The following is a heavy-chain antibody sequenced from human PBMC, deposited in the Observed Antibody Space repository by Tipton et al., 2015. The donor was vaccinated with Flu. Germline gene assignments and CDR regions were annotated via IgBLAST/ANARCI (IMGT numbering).Heavy chain of an antibody. CDR2: INHSGST. V-gene: IGHV4-34*01. Sequence: LRLSCAVYGGSFSGYYWSWIRQPPGKGLEWIGEINHSGSTNYNPSLKSRVTISVDTSKNQFSPKLSSVTAADTAVYYCARGPLLDLWGRGTVVTVSS. J-gene: IGHJ3*01. CDR1: GGSFSGYY. D-gene: IGHD2-15*01. CDR3: ARGPLLDL.